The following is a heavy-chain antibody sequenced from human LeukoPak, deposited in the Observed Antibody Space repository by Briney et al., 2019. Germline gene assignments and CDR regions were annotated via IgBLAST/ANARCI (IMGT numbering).Heavy chain of an antibody. D-gene: IGHD3-10*01. Sequence: SSETLSLTCTVSGGSITSSNYYWSWIRQPAGKGLEWIGRFYTSGSTKYNLSLKSRVTISVDTSKNQFSLKLSSVTAADTAVYYCARGLWFGDENPPYFDYWGQGTLVTVSS. CDR3: ARGLWFGDENPPYFDY. V-gene: IGHV4-61*02. CDR2: FYTSGST. J-gene: IGHJ4*02. CDR1: GGSITSSNYY.